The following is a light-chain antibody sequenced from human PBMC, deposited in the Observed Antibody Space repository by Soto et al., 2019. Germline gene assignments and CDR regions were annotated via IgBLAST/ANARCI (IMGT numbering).Light chain of an antibody. CDR3: QSYDSSLSVV. V-gene: IGLV1-40*01. J-gene: IGLJ2*01. Sequence: QSVLTQPPSVSGAPGQRVTISCTGSISNIGAGYDVHWYQQLPGTAPKLLIYVNINRPSGVPDRFSGSKSGTSASLAITGLQAEDEADYYCQSYDSSLSVVFGGGTKLTVL. CDR1: ISNIGAGYD. CDR2: VNI.